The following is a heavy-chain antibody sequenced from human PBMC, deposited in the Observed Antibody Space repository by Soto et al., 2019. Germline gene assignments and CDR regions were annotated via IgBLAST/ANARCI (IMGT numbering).Heavy chain of an antibody. V-gene: IGHV4-31*03. J-gene: IGHJ5*02. CDR1: GGSISCGGYY. CDR3: ARDPAP. Sequence: HVQLQESGPGLVTPSQTLSLTCTVSGGSISCGGYYWSWIRQHPGKGLEWIGYIYNSISTYYHPALQIRVTISADTSKNQFPLKLSSVTAAETAVYYCARDPAPWGQETLVSVSS. CDR2: IYNSIST.